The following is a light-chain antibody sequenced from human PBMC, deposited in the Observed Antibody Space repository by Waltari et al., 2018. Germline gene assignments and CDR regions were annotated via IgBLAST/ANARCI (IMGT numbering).Light chain of an antibody. J-gene: IGLJ1*01. CDR1: NIRSYS. CDR3: QVWNAGNDHVFV. Sequence: SYVVTQSPSVSVAPGTTAKISCGGDNIRSYSVHWYQQKAGQAPGLGVYDDRDRPSWVADRFAGSNSGDRAALTCSRVGACDESDYSFQVWNAGNDHVFVFGSGT. V-gene: IGLV3-21*03. CDR2: DDR.